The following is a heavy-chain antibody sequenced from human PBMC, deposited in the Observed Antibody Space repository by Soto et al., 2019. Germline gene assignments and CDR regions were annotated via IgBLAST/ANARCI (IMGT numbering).Heavy chain of an antibody. Sequence: SVKVSCKASGGTFSNYAISWVRQAPGQGLEWMGGIIPIFGTTNYPQKSQGRVTMTTDTSTSTAYMELRSLRSDDTAVYYCARDPNSGPRGYNWFDPWGQGTLVTVPQ. CDR1: GGTFSNYA. J-gene: IGHJ5*02. D-gene: IGHD2-8*02. V-gene: IGHV1-69*05. CDR2: IIPIFGTT. CDR3: ARDPNSGPRGYNWFDP.